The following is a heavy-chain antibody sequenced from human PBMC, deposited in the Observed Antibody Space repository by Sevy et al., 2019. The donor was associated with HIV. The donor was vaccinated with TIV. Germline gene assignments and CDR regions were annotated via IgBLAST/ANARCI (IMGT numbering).Heavy chain of an antibody. V-gene: IGHV3-7*01. Sequence: GGSLRLSRAASGFTFSPYWMTWVRQAPGKGLEWVANIRPDGSDKYDVDTVKGRFTMSRDKAKNSLYMQINSLRTDDTAMYYCARGVGLDCWGQGALVTVSS. D-gene: IGHD1-26*01. CDR3: ARGVGLDC. CDR2: IRPDGSDK. CDR1: GFTFSPYW. J-gene: IGHJ4*02.